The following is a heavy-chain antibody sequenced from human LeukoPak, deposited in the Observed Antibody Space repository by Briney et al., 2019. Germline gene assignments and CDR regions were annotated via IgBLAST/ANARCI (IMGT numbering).Heavy chain of an antibody. CDR2: ISSSSSYI. V-gene: IGHV3-21*01. CDR3: ARSGIYCSGGSCYLVGFDY. D-gene: IGHD2-15*01. J-gene: IGHJ4*02. Sequence: GGSLRLSCAASGFTFSSYSMNWVRQAPGKGLEWVSSISSSSSYIYYADSVKGRFTISRDNAKNSLYLQMNSLRAEDTAVYYCARSGIYCSGGSCYLVGFDYWGQGTLVTVSS. CDR1: GFTFSSYS.